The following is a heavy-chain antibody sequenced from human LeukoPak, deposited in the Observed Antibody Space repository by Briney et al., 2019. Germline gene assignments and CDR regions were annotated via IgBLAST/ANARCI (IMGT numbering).Heavy chain of an antibody. J-gene: IGHJ3*02. CDR1: GYSFTNCW. CDR2: IYPGDSDT. CDR3: ARHCQTGDRGVGTFDI. Sequence: GESLKISCKGSGYSFTNCWIAWVRQMPGKGLEWMGIIYPGDSDTRNSPSFQGKVTISADKSISTAYLQWSSLKASDTAMYYCARHCQTGDRGVGTFDIWGQGTMVTVSS. D-gene: IGHD7-27*01. V-gene: IGHV5-51*01.